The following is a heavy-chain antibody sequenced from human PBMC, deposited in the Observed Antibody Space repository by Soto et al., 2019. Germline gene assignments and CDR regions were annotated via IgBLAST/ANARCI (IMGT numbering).Heavy chain of an antibody. D-gene: IGHD4-17*01. V-gene: IGHV1-18*01. CDR2: ISAYNGNT. Sequence: ASVKVSCKASGYTFTSYAISWVRQAPGQGLEWMGWISAYNGNTNYAEKLQGRVTVTTDTPMSTAYMELRSLRSDDTAVYYCARAPQNDYGDYDAFDMWGQGTIVPV. J-gene: IGHJ3*02. CDR1: GYTFTSYA. CDR3: ARAPQNDYGDYDAFDM.